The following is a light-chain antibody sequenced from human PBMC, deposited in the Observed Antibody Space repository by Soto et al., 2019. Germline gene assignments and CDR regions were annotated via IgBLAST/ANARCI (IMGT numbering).Light chain of an antibody. J-gene: IGLJ1*01. CDR3: SSWDDSLNGDYV. Sequence: QSVLTQPPSASGTPGQRVTISCSGSSSNIGSNTVNWYQQLPGTAPKLLIYFNGQRPSGVAVPFSGSKSGTSASLAISGLQSEDEADYYCSSWDDSLNGDYVFGTGTKVTVL. CDR2: FNG. V-gene: IGLV1-44*01. CDR1: SSNIGSNT.